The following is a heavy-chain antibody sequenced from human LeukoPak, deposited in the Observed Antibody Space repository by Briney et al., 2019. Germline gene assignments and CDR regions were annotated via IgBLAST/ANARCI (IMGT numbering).Heavy chain of an antibody. CDR3: ARGLRSSGYYYNDY. CDR2: IYSGGST. CDR1: GFTVSSNY. V-gene: IGHV3-53*01. D-gene: IGHD3-22*01. Sequence: GGSLRLSCAASGFTVSSNYMSWVRQAPGKGLEWVSVIYSGGSTYCADSVKGRFTISRDNSKNTLYLQMNSLRAEDTAVYYCARGLRSSGYYYNDYWGQGTLVTVSS. J-gene: IGHJ4*02.